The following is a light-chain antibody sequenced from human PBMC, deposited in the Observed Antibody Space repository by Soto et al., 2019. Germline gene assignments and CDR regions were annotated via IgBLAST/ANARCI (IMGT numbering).Light chain of an antibody. V-gene: IGKV1-5*03. CDR3: QQYNSYSIT. J-gene: IGKJ1*01. Sequence: DIQMTQSPSTLSASVGDRVTITCRASQSISSWLAWYQQKPGKANKVLLYEAYSFATGVPSRFSGSGSGTEFTLTISSLQPDDFATYYCQQYNSYSITFGQGTKVAIK. CDR2: EAY. CDR1: QSISSW.